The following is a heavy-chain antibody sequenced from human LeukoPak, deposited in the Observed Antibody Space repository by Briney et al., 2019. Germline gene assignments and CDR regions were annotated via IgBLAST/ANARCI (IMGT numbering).Heavy chain of an antibody. CDR3: ARDLGATGVFDY. CDR1: GGSISSSSYY. Sequence: PSETLSLTCTVSGGSISSSSYYWGWIRQHPGKGLEWIGYIYYSGSTFYNPSLKSRLTISVDTSKNQFSLKLSSVTAADTAVYYCARDLGATGVFDYWGQGTLVTVSS. V-gene: IGHV4-31*03. D-gene: IGHD1-26*01. J-gene: IGHJ4*02. CDR2: IYYSGST.